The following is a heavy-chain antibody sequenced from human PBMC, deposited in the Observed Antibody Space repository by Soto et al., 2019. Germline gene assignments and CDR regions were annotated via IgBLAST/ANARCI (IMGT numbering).Heavy chain of an antibody. CDR1: GYTFTTYD. D-gene: IGHD1-1*01. J-gene: IGHJ6*02. CDR2: MSPNSGAT. CDR3: ARGVDAGVDV. V-gene: IGHV1-8*01. Sequence: QVQLVQSGAEVTKPGASVKVSCRASGYTFTTYDINWVRQATGQGLEWMGWMSPNSGATGYAQKFQGRVTMTRDTSIRTAYMELSNLRYEDTAIYYCARGVDAGVDVWGQGTTVTVSS.